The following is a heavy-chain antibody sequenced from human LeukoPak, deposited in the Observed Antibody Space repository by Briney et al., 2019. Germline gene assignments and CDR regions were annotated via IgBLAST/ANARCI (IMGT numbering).Heavy chain of an antibody. CDR2: IRGSGGST. D-gene: IGHD3-9*01. CDR3: AKDRQNYDILTGYEC. J-gene: IGHJ4*02. CDR1: GFTFSSYA. V-gene: IGHV3-23*01. Sequence: PGGSLSLSCAASGFTFSSYAMSWVRKAPGKGLEWVSVIRGSGGSTYYADSVKGRFTISRDNSKNTLYLQMNSLRAEDTAVYYCAKDRQNYDILTGYECWGQGTLVTVSS.